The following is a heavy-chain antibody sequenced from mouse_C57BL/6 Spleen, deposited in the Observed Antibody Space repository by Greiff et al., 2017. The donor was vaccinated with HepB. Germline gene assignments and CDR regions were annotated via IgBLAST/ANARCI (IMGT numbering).Heavy chain of an antibody. CDR3: ASYFDYDYCAY. V-gene: IGHV1-55*01. D-gene: IGHD2-4*01. CDR1: GYTFTSYW. Sequence: QVQLQQPGAELVKPGASVKMSCKASGYTFTSYWITWVKQRPGQGLEWIGEIDPGSGSTNYNEKFKSKATLTVDTSSSTAYMQLSSLTSEDSAVYYCASYFDYDYCAYWGQGTPLTVSS. CDR2: IDPGSGST. J-gene: IGHJ2*01.